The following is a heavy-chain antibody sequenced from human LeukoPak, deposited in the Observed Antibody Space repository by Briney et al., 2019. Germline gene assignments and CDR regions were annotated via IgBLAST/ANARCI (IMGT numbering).Heavy chain of an antibody. CDR1: GYTFNRYY. CDR2: LNPNSGVT. V-gene: IGHV1-2*02. D-gene: IGHD3-22*01. CDR3: ARSGSSGYYRDFDY. Sequence: ASVKVSCKASGYTFNRYYMHWVRQAPGHGLEWMGWLNPNSGVTKYAQKFQGRVTMARDTSISTAYMELSRLRSDDTAVYYCARSGSSGYYRDFDYWGQGTLVTVSS. J-gene: IGHJ4*02.